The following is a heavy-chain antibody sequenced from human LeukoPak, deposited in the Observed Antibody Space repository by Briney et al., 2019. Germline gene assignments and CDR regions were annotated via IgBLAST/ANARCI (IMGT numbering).Heavy chain of an antibody. J-gene: IGHJ4*02. Sequence: GGSLRLSCAASGFTFSIYAMHWVRQAPGKGLEGVAVISYDGSNKYYADSVKGRFTISRDNSKNTLYLQMNSLRAEDTAVYYCAREDDGIAAAGNDYWGQGTLVTVSS. CDR1: GFTFSIYA. CDR3: AREDDGIAAAGNDY. V-gene: IGHV3-30-3*01. D-gene: IGHD6-13*01. CDR2: ISYDGSNK.